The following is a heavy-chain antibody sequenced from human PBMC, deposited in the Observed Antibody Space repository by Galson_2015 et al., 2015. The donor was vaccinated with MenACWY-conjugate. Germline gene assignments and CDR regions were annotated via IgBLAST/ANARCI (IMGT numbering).Heavy chain of an antibody. V-gene: IGHV1-69*13. CDR2: IIPVFHTT. J-gene: IGHJ4*02. CDR3: ARPGGDYEQRTFFDY. D-gene: IGHD4-17*01. Sequence: SVKVSCKASGDSFNTYSFNWIRQAPGQGPEWLGGIIPVFHTTDYAQRFQDRLTITADESTSTVYMELSSLRSDDTAIYYCARPGGDYEQRTFFDYWGQGTLVTVSS. CDR1: GDSFNTYS.